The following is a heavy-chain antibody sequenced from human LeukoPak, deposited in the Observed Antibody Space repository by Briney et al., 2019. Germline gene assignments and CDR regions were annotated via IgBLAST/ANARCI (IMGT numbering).Heavy chain of an antibody. CDR2: IVVGSGNT. CDR1: GFTFTSSA. Sequence: GASVKVSCKASGFTFTSSAMQWVRQARGQRLEWIGWIVVGSGNTNYAQKFQERVTITRDMSTSTAYMELSSLRAEDTALYSCAKDMRPFGVATFDYWGQGTLVTVSS. CDR3: AKDMRPFGVATFDY. V-gene: IGHV1-58*02. D-gene: IGHD3-3*01. J-gene: IGHJ4*02.